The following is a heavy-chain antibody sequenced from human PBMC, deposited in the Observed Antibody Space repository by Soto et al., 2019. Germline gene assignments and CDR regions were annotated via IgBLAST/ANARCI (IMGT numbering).Heavy chain of an antibody. V-gene: IGHV3-9*01. Sequence: PGGSLRLSCAASGFTFDDYAMHWVRQAPGKGLEWVSGISWNSGSIGYADSVKGRFTISRDNAKNSLYLQMNSLRAEDTALYYCAKDGDYDFWSGYRNWFDPWGQGTLVTVSS. CDR1: GFTFDDYA. J-gene: IGHJ5*02. D-gene: IGHD3-3*01. CDR2: ISWNSGSI. CDR3: AKDGDYDFWSGYRNWFDP.